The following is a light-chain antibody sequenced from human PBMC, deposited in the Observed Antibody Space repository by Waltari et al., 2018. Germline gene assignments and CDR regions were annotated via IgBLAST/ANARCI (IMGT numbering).Light chain of an antibody. J-gene: IGKJ1*01. CDR1: QSMSNW. CDR3: QQYVGT. V-gene: IGKV1-5*03. CDR2: KAS. Sequence: DIQMTQSPATLAASVGDSVTITCRAIQSMSNWLAGYQQQPGKAPKLLIYKASALESGVPARFSGSGSGTEFPLTISMLQPDDFATYYYQQYVGTFVQGTKVE.